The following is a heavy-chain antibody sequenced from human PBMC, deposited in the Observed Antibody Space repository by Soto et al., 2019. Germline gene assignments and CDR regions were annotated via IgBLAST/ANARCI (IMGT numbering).Heavy chain of an antibody. Sequence: GSLRLACEASVLIFSDHALSWVRQAPGKGLEWVSAISGNGIATYYADSVKGRFTISRDNSKNTLYLQMNRLRADDTAVYYCARAAISMVRGTNNWFDPWGQGTLVTVSS. D-gene: IGHD3-10*01. CDR2: ISGNGIAT. CDR3: ARAAISMVRGTNNWFDP. J-gene: IGHJ5*02. V-gene: IGHV3-23*01. CDR1: VLIFSDHA.